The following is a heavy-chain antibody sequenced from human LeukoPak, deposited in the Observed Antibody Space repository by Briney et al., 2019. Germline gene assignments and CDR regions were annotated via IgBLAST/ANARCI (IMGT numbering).Heavy chain of an antibody. D-gene: IGHD5-18*01. J-gene: IGHJ4*02. V-gene: IGHV4-34*01. CDR2: INHSGST. CDR3: ARLNGYNQLDY. Sequence: SETLSLTCAVYGGSFSGYYWSWIRQPPGKGLEWIEEINHSGSTNYNPSLKSRVTISVDASKNRFSLKLSSVTAADTAVYYCARLNGYNQLDYWGQGTLVTVSS. CDR1: GGSFSGYY.